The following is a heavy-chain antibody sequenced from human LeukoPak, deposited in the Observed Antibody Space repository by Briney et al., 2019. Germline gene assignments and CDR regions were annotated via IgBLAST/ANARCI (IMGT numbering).Heavy chain of an antibody. V-gene: IGHV3-7*01. CDR3: ARQVDCSSTSCPRAEYFQH. CDR1: GSTFSTYW. J-gene: IGHJ1*01. CDR2: INQDGSQT. D-gene: IGHD2-2*01. Sequence: GGSLRLSCAASGSTFSTYWMSWVRRAPGKGLEWVANINQDGSQTFYVDSVKGRFTISRDNPGNSVYLQMNSLRAEDTAVYYCARQVDCSSTSCPRAEYFQHWGQGTLVTVSS.